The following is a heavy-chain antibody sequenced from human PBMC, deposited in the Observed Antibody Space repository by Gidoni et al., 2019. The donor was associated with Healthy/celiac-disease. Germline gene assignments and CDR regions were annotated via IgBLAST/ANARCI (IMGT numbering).Heavy chain of an antibody. V-gene: IGHV4-61*08. CDR2: IYYSGST. D-gene: IGHD2-21*01. CDR3: ARDTPVVNGFDV. CDR1: GGSVSTGDYY. Sequence: QLQLPESGPGLVKPSETLSLTCTVSGGSVSTGDYYWSWIRQPPGKGLEWIGYIYYSGSTNYNPSLKSRVTILVDMSKNQFSLKLSSVTAADTAVYYCARDTPVVNGFDVWGQGTTVTVSS. J-gene: IGHJ6*02.